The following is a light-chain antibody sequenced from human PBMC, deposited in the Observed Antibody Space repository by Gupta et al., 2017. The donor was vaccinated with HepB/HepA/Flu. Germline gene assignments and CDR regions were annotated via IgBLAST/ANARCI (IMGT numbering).Light chain of an antibody. CDR1: SSNIGSNY. Sequence: SVLTHPPSASRTPGQTVTISCSGGSSNIGSNYVFWYQQLPGTAPKLLIYRNNQRHSGVPDRLSGSKSGTSGSLAISGLRPEDEADYYCAAWDDSMTSWVFGGGTRLTVL. CDR3: AAWDDSMTSWV. CDR2: RNN. V-gene: IGLV1-47*01. J-gene: IGLJ3*02.